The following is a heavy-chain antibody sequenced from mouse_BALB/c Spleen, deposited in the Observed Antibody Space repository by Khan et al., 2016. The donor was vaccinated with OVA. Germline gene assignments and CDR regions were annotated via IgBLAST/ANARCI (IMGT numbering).Heavy chain of an antibody. D-gene: IGHD1-2*01. CDR2: ISYSGST. CDR1: GYSITSGYG. CDR3: ARTARFKD. V-gene: IGHV3-2*02. Sequence: EVKLLESGPGLVKPSQSLTLTCTVTGYSITSGYGWNWIRQLPGNKLEWMGYISYSGSTKYNPSLKSRISITRDTSKNQFFLQLNSVTTEDTATYDGARTARFKDWGQGTTLTVSS. J-gene: IGHJ2*01.